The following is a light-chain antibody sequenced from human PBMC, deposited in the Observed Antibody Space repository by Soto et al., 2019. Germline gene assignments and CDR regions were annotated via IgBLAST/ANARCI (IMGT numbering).Light chain of an antibody. CDR1: QSVSSSF. CDR3: QQYGSSPPT. CDR2: GTS. J-gene: IGKJ1*01. V-gene: IGKV3-20*01. Sequence: EIVLTQSPGTLSLSPWERATLSLSASQSVSSSFLAWYQQKPGQAPRLLIYGTSSRATGIPDRFSGSGSGTDFTLTINRLEPEDFALYYCQQYGSSPPTFGQGTKVDNK.